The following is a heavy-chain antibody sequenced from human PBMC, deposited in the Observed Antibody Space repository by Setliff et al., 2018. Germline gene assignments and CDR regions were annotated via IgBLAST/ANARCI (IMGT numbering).Heavy chain of an antibody. CDR2: INHRGST. J-gene: IGHJ4*02. CDR3: ASCRYQVPYDY. CDR1: GGTFSDYH. Sequence: KPSETLSLTCAAYGGTFSDYHWTWIRQSPEKGLEWIGEINHRGSTNYNPSLKSRVTISVDTSKNPFSLKLSSVTAADTAVYYCASCRYQVPYDYWGQGTTVTVSS. D-gene: IGHD2-2*01. V-gene: IGHV4-34*09.